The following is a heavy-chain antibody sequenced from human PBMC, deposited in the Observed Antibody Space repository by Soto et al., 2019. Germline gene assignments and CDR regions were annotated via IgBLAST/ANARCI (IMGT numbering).Heavy chain of an antibody. CDR3: ARAYDFWSGYRNPFDY. Sequence: ASVKVSCKASGYTFTSYGISWVRQAPGQGLEWMGWISAYNGNTNYAQKLQGRVTMTTDTSTSTAYMELRSLRSDDTAVYYCARAYDFWSGYRNPFDYWGQGTLVTVSS. V-gene: IGHV1-18*01. CDR1: GYTFTSYG. CDR2: ISAYNGNT. D-gene: IGHD3-3*01. J-gene: IGHJ4*02.